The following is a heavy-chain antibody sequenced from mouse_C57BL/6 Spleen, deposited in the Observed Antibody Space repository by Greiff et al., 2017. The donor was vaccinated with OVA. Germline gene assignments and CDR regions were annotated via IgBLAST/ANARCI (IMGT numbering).Heavy chain of an antibody. J-gene: IGHJ4*01. CDR1: GYTFTGYW. Sequence: QVQLQQSGAELMKPGASVKLSCKATGYTFTGYWIEWVKQRPGHGLEWIGEILPGSGSTNYNEKFKGKATFTADTSSNTAYMQLSSLTTEDSAIYYCARWEYYGSSSLYAMDYWGQGTSVTVSS. CDR3: ARWEYYGSSSLYAMDY. V-gene: IGHV1-9*01. D-gene: IGHD1-1*01. CDR2: ILPGSGST.